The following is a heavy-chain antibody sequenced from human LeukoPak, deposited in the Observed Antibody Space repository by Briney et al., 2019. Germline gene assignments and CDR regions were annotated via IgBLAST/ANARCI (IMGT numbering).Heavy chain of an antibody. D-gene: IGHD6-13*01. CDR2: IYYSGIT. V-gene: IGHV4-39*01. Sequence: TSETLSLTCSVSGGSISSSSYYWGWIRQPPGMGLEWIGSIYYSGITYYNQSLKSRATVSVDTSKNQFSLNLNSVTAADAAVYYCARRNGHSWDVGNWFDPWARAPWSPSPQ. CDR1: GGSISSSSYY. J-gene: IGHJ5*02. CDR3: ARRNGHSWDVGNWFDP.